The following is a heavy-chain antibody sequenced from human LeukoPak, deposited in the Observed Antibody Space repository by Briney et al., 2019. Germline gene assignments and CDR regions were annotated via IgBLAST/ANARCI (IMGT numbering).Heavy chain of an antibody. Sequence: PETLSLTCTASGCSFSSYYWRWIRQPAGKGLEWIGRIYTSGSNNYNPSLKSRVTISVDKSKHQFSLKLSSVTAADTAVDYCAISRAVYGPAAYFQHWGEGTMVSVSS. CDR2: IYTSGSN. CDR3: AISRAVYGPAAYFQH. V-gene: IGHV4-4*07. J-gene: IGHJ1*01. D-gene: IGHD1-14*01. CDR1: GCSFSSYY.